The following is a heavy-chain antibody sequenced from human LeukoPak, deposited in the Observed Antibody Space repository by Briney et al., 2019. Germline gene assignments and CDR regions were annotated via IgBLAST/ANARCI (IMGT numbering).Heavy chain of an antibody. J-gene: IGHJ4*02. Sequence: SETLSLTCTVPGGSISSYYGSWIRQPPGEGLEWVGYIYYSGSTNYNPSLKSRVTISVDTSKNQFSLKLSSVTAADTAVYYCASSPTMIVGVFDYWGQGTLVTVSS. CDR2: IYYSGST. CDR1: GGSISSYY. CDR3: ASSPTMIVGVFDY. D-gene: IGHD3-22*01. V-gene: IGHV4-59*01.